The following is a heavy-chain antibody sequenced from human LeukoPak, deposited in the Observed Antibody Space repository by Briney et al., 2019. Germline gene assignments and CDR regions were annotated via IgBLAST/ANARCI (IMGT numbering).Heavy chain of an antibody. CDR1: GYSISSTNW. CDR2: IYHSGRT. CDR3: ARRGGPGGLFDFGY. J-gene: IGHJ4*02. D-gene: IGHD3-16*01. V-gene: IGHV4-4*02. Sequence: SETLSLTCTVSGYSISSTNWWSWVRQPPGKGLEWIGEIYHSGRTKYNPSLKSRGTISVDKSKNQFSLKLSSVTAADTAVYYCARRGGPGGLFDFGYWGQGTLVTVSS.